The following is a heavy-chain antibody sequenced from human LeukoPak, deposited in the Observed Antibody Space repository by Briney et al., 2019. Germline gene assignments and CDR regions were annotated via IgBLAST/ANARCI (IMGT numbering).Heavy chain of an antibody. CDR3: ARVGTGYDYDYYGMDV. Sequence: GASVTVSCKASGYTFTSYAMHWVRQAPGQRLERMGWINAGNGNTKYSQKFQGRVTITRDTSASTAYMELSSLRSEDTAVYYCARVGTGYDYDYYGMDVWGQGTTVTVSS. J-gene: IGHJ6*02. V-gene: IGHV1-3*01. D-gene: IGHD5-12*01. CDR1: GYTFTSYA. CDR2: INAGNGNT.